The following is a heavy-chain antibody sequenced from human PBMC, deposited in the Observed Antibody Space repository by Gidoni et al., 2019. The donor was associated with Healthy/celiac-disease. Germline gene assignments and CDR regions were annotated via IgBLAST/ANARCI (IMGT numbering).Heavy chain of an antibody. CDR1: GGSISSGGYY. D-gene: IGHD3-22*01. CDR2: IYYSGST. CDR3: AVLDYYDSSGYLDI. V-gene: IGHV4-31*03. J-gene: IGHJ3*02. Sequence: QVQLQESGPGLVKPSQTLSLTCNVSGGSISSGGYYWSWIRQHPGKGLEWSGYIYYSGSTYYNPSLKSRVTISVDTSKNQFSLKLSSVTAADTAVYYCAVLDYYDSSGYLDIWGQGTMVTVSS.